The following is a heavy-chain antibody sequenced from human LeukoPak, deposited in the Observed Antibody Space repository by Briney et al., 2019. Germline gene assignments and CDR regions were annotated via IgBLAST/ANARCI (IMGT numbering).Heavy chain of an antibody. CDR2: INHSGST. CDR3: ARVVGATYYFDS. V-gene: IGHV4-34*01. CDR1: GGSFSGYY. Sequence: PSETLSLTCAVYGGSFSGYYWSWIRQPPGKGLEWIGEINHSGSTNYNPSLKSRVTISVDTSKNQFSLKLSSVTAADTAVHYCARVVGATYYFDSWGQGTLVTVSS. J-gene: IGHJ4*02. D-gene: IGHD1-26*01.